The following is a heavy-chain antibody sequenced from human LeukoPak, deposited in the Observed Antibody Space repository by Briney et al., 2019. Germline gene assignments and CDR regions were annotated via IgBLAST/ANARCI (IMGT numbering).Heavy chain of an antibody. CDR2: IYYSGST. J-gene: IGHJ4*02. V-gene: IGHV4-59*01. CDR1: GGSISSYY. Sequence: SSETLSLTCTVSGGSISSYYWSWIRQPPGKGLEWIGYIYYSGSTNYNPSLKSRVTISVDTSKNQFSLQLSSVTAADTAVYYCARSKSYGSYFDYWGQGTLVTVSS. D-gene: IGHD1-26*01. CDR3: ARSKSYGSYFDY.